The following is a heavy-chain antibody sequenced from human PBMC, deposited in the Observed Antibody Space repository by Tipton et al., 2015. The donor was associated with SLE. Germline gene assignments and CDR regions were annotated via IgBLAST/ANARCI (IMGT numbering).Heavy chain of an antibody. CDR2: IRSKAYGGTT. D-gene: IGHD3-3*01. CDR1: GFTFGDYA. Sequence: RSLRLSCTASGFTFGDYAMSWVRQAPGKGLEWVGFIRSKAYGGTTEYAASVKGRFTISRDDSKSIAYLQMNSLKTEDTAVYYCTREPHFGAVIKFDYWGQGTLVTVSS. V-gene: IGHV3-49*04. CDR3: TREPHFGAVIKFDY. J-gene: IGHJ4*02.